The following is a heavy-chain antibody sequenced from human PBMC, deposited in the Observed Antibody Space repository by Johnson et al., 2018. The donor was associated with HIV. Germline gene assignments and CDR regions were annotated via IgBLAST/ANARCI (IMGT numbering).Heavy chain of an antibody. J-gene: IGHJ3*02. CDR3: ARDGSGSSYAFDI. CDR1: GFTFSSYA. V-gene: IGHV3-30-3*01. Sequence: QVQLVESGGGVVQPGRSLRLSCAASGFTFSSYAMHWVRQAPGKGLEWVAVISYDGSNKYYADSVKGRFTISRDNSKNTLYLQMNSLRAEDTAVYYCARDGSGSSYAFDIWGQGTMVTVSS. CDR2: ISYDGSNK. D-gene: IGHD1-26*01.